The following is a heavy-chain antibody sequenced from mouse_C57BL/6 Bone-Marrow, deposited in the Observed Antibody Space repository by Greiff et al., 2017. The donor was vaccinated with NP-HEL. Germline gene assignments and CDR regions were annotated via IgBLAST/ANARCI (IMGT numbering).Heavy chain of an antibody. D-gene: IGHD1-1*01. CDR3: ARYIPPPAGSSYDWYCDV. V-gene: IGHV7-3*01. CDR2: IRNKANGYTT. J-gene: IGHJ1*03. Sequence: DVKLVESGGGLVQPGGSLSLSCAASGFTFTDYSMSWVRQPPGKALEWLGFIRNKANGYTTEYSASVKGRFTISRDNSQCILYLQMNARRAEDSATYYGARYIPPPAGSSYDWYCDVWGTGTTVTVSS. CDR1: GFTFTDYS.